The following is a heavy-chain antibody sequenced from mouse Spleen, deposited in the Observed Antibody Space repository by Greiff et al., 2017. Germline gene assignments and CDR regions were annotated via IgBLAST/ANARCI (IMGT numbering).Heavy chain of an antibody. CDR3: VRGGSGGIYYYGSSWGYFDV. V-gene: IGHV10-3*01. CDR2: IRSKSSNYAT. CDR1: GFTFNTYA. D-gene: IGHD1-1*01. Sequence: EVMLVESGGGLVQPKGSLKLSCAASGFTFNTYAMHWVRQAPGKGLEWVARIRSKSSNYATYYADSVKDRFTISRDDSQSMLYLQMNNLKTEDTAMYYCVRGGSGGIYYYGSSWGYFDVWGAGTTVTVSS. J-gene: IGHJ1*01.